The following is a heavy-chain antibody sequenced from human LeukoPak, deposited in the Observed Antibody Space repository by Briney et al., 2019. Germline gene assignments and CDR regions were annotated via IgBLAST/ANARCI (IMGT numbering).Heavy chain of an antibody. CDR1: GFTFSSFA. V-gene: IGHV3-23*01. CDR2: LSGSGDST. CDR3: AKSPMDV. Sequence: PGGSLRLSCAASGFTFSSFAMSWVRQSPGKGLEWVSGLSGSGDSTHYADSVKGRFTISRENAKNTLDLQMNSLRAEDTAVYYCAKSPMDVWGKGTTVTVSS. J-gene: IGHJ6*03.